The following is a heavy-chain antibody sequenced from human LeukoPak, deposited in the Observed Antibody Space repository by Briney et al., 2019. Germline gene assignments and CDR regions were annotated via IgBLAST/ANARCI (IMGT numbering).Heavy chain of an antibody. CDR3: ARHIEGSDGYGDYYFDY. J-gene: IGHJ4*02. CDR1: GGSISSYY. CDR2: IYYSGST. Sequence: SETLSLTCTVSGGSISSYYWSWIRQPPGKGLEWIGYIYYSGSTNYNPSLKSRVTISVDTSKNQFSLKLSSVTAADTAVYYCARHIEGSDGYGDYYFDYWGQGTLVTVSS. D-gene: IGHD4-17*01. V-gene: IGHV4-59*08.